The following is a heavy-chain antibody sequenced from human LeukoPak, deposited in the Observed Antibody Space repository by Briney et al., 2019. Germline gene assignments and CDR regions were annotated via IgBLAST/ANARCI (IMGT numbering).Heavy chain of an antibody. J-gene: IGHJ4*02. CDR3: ARQGWDPCFDY. Sequence: PSETLSLTCTVSGGSISSSSYYWGWIRQPPGKGLEWIGSIYYSGSTYYNPSLKSRVTISVDTSKNQFSLKLSSVTAADTAVYYCARQGWDPCFDYWGQGTLVTVSS. CDR2: IYYSGST. D-gene: IGHD1-26*01. CDR1: GGSISSSSYY. V-gene: IGHV4-39*01.